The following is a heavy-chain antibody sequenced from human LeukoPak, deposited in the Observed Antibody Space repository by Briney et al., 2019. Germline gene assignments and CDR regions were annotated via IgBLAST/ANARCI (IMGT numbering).Heavy chain of an antibody. CDR2: IYDSGST. V-gene: IGHV4-39*07. CDR3: ARDRPLGL. CDR1: GGSIRSSYYY. Sequence: TSETLSLTCTVSGGSIRSSYYYWGWIRQPPGKGLEWIGSIYDSGSTYYNPSLKSRVTISVDTSKNQFSLKLSSVTAADTAVYYCARDRPLGLWGRGTLVTVSS. J-gene: IGHJ2*01. D-gene: IGHD3-16*01.